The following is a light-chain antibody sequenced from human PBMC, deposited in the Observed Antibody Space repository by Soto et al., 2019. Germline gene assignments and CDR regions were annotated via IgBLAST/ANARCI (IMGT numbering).Light chain of an antibody. CDR3: QYYDSSLTGYV. V-gene: IGLV1-40*01. J-gene: IGLJ1*01. CDR2: GNS. CDR1: SSNIGAGYD. Sequence: QSVLTQPPSVSGAPGQRVTISCTGSSSNIGAGYDVHWYQQLPGTAPKHLIYGNSNRPSGVPDRFSGSKSGTSASLAITGLQAEDEADYYCQYYDSSLTGYVFGTGTKVTVL.